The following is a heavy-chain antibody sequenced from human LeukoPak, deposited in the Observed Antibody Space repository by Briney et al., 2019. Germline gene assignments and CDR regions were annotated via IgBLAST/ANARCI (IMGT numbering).Heavy chain of an antibody. V-gene: IGHV4-39*01. CDR2: IYYSGST. CDR1: GGSISSSSYY. D-gene: IGHD6-19*01. J-gene: IGHJ4*02. CDR3: ARRPYTSGWYYYFDY. Sequence: SQTLSLTCTVSGGSISSSSYYWGWIRQPPGKGLEWLGSIYYSGSTYYNPSLKSRVTISVDTSKNQFSLRLSSVTAADTAVYYCARRPYTSGWYYYFDYWGQGTLVTVSS.